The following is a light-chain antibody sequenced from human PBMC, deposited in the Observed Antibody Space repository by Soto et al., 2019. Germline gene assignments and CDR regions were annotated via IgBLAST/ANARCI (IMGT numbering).Light chain of an antibody. CDR1: SGHRSYI. J-gene: IGLJ2*01. CDR3: ETWDSNIRV. Sequence: QPVLTQSSSASASLGSSVKLTCTLSSGHRSYIIAWHQQQPGKAPRYLMKLEGSGSYNKGSGVPDRFSGSSSGADRYLTMSNLQSEYEADYYCETWDSNIRVFGGGTKLTVL. V-gene: IGLV4-60*03. CDR2: LEGSGSY.